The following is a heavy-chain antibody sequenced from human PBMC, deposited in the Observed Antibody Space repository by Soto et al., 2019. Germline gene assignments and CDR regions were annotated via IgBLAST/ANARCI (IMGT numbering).Heavy chain of an antibody. J-gene: IGHJ4*02. V-gene: IGHV5-51*01. D-gene: IGHD3-3*01. Sequence: EVQLVQSGAEVKKPGESLKISCKASGYNFARSSIGWVRLMPGKGLEWVAIIYPGSSEITYSPSFQGQVTISADMSISTAYLQWSSLKAADTAIYYCAPYYNYWKIWGQGTLVTVSS. CDR2: IYPGSSEI. CDR1: GYNFARSS. CDR3: APYYNYWKI.